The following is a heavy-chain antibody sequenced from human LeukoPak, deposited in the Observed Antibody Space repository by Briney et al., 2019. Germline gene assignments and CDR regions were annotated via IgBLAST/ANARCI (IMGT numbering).Heavy chain of an antibody. J-gene: IGHJ4*02. V-gene: IGHV3-NL1*01. CDR2: IYSGGST. CDR3: AKDVYSRGRGRSDY. Sequence: PGGSLRLSCEAAGFAFSSYSMHWVRQAPGKGLEWVSVIYSGGSTYYADSVKGRFTISRDNSKNTLYLQMNSLRAEDTAVYYCAKDVYSRGRGRSDYWGQGTLVTVSS. CDR1: GFAFSSYS. D-gene: IGHD3-10*01.